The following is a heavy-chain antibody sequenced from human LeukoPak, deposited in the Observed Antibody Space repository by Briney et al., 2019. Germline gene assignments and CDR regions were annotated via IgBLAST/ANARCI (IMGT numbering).Heavy chain of an antibody. CDR2: IYPGDSDT. Sequence: GESLKISCKGSGYSFTSYWIGWVRQMPGKGLEWMGIIYPGDSDTRYSPSFQGQVTISADKSISTAYLQWSSLKASDTAMYYCARGVIDSSGYRGAFDIWGQGTMVTVSS. V-gene: IGHV5-51*01. J-gene: IGHJ3*02. CDR3: ARGVIDSSGYRGAFDI. CDR1: GYSFTSYW. D-gene: IGHD3-22*01.